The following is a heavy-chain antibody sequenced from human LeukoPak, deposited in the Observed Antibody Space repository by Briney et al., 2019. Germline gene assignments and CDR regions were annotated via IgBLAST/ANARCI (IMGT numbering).Heavy chain of an antibody. CDR1: GGSISSYY. CDR3: ARHLSDYGDYYYYGMDV. V-gene: IGHV4-59*08. CDR2: IYYSGST. D-gene: IGHD4-17*01. J-gene: IGHJ6*02. Sequence: SETLSLTCTVSGGSISSYYWSWIRQPPGKGLEGVGYIYYSGSTNYNPSLKRRVTISVDTSKNQYSLKLSSVTAADTAVYYCARHLSDYGDYYYYGMDVWGQGTTVTVSS.